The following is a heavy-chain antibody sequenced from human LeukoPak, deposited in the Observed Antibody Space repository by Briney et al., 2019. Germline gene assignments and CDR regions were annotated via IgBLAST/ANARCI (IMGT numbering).Heavy chain of an antibody. D-gene: IGHD3-10*01. V-gene: IGHV3-23*01. Sequence: GGSLRLSCAASGFTFSSYAMTWVRQAPGKGLEWVSAISGSGGGTDYADSVKGRFTISRDNSKNTLYLQMNSLRAEDTAVYYCAKVGESGDDPILHFDYWGQGTLVTVSS. CDR1: GFTFSSYA. J-gene: IGHJ4*02. CDR3: AKVGESGDDPILHFDY. CDR2: ISGSGGGT.